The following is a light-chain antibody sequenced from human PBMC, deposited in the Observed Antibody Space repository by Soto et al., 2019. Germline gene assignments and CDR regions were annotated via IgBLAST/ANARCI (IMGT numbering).Light chain of an antibody. CDR3: SSYTSSRTLV. CDR1: SSDVGAYNY. Sequence: QSVLTQPASVSGSPGQSITISCTGTSSDVGAYNYVSWYQQHPGKAPKLMICEVSNRPSGVSHRFSGSKSDNTASLTISGLQTDDQAHYSCSSYTSSRTLVFGTGTQGTVL. CDR2: EVS. V-gene: IGLV2-14*01. J-gene: IGLJ1*01.